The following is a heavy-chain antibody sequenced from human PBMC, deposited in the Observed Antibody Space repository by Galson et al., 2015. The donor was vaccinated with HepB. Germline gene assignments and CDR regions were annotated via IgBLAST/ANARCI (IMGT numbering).Heavy chain of an antibody. CDR1: GFTFSSYG. D-gene: IGHD3-22*01. CDR3: AKMGDYYDSSGYLDFPFDY. Sequence: SLRLSCAASGFTFSSYGMHWVRQAPGKGLEWVAVISYDGSNKYYADSVKGRFTISRDNSKNTLYLQMNSLRAEDTAVYYCAKMGDYYDSSGYLDFPFDYWGQGTLVTVSS. J-gene: IGHJ4*02. V-gene: IGHV3-30*18. CDR2: ISYDGSNK.